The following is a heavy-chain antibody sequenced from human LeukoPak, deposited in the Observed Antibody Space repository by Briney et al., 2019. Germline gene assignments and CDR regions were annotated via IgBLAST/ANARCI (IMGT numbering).Heavy chain of an antibody. D-gene: IGHD1-26*01. CDR3: AKRGGSYRGFDY. V-gene: IGHV3-23*01. Sequence: GSLRLSCAASGFTLTTYAMSWVRQAPGKGLAWVSAIGPSGSTFYADSVKGRFTISRDNSKYTLYLQMNSLRVDDTAVYYCAKRGGSYRGFDYWGQGTLVTVSS. CDR2: IGPSGST. CDR1: GFTLTTYA. J-gene: IGHJ4*02.